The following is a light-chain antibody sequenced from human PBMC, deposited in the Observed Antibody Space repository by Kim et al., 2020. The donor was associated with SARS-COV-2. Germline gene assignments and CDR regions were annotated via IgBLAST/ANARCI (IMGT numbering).Light chain of an antibody. V-gene: IGKV1-27*01. CDR3: QKYSTVPFT. J-gene: IGKJ3*01. CDR2: SIS. CDR1: QGVSKY. Sequence: DIQMTQSPSSLSASVGDRVTITCRASQGVSKYLGWYQQKPREVPKLLIGSISTLESGVPSRFSGSGSGTDFTLTISSLQPEDVATYYCQKYSTVPFTFGPGTKVDIK.